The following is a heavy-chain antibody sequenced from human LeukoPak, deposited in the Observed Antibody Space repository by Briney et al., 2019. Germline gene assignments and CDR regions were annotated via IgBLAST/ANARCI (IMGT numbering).Heavy chain of an antibody. V-gene: IGHV1-69*13. CDR3: ARVVRGWSGYYSPFDY. CDR1: GGTFSSYA. D-gene: IGHD3-3*01. CDR2: IIPIFGTA. J-gene: IGHJ4*02. Sequence: ASVKVSCKASGGTFSSYAISWVRQAPGQGLEWMGGIIPIFGTANYAQKFQGRVTITADESTSTAYMELSSLRSEDTAVYYCARVVRGWSGYYSPFDYWGQGTLVTASS.